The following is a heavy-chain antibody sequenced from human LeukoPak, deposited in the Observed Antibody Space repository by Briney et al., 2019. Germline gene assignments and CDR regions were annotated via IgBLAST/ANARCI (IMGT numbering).Heavy chain of an antibody. V-gene: IGHV4-39*01. CDR3: ARHEAQWHYAFDI. D-gene: IGHD6-19*01. Sequence: SETLSLTCTVSGGSISSGDYYWSWIRQPPGKGLEWIGEINHSGSTNYNPSLKSRVTISVDTSKNQFSLKLSSVTAADTAVYYCARHEAQWHYAFDIWGQGTMVTVSS. J-gene: IGHJ3*02. CDR2: INHSGST. CDR1: GGSISSGDYY.